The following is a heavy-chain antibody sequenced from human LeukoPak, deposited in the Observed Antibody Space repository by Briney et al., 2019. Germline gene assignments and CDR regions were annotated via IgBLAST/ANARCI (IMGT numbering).Heavy chain of an antibody. D-gene: IGHD5-12*01. CDR3: ARGPSGYHNT. CDR1: GFTSSSYG. Sequence: PGGSLRLSCAASGFTSSSYGMSWVRQAPGKGLEWVSAISASGVSKYYADSVKGRFTISRDNSKNTLYLQMNSLRAEDTAVYYCARGPSGYHNTGGQGTLVTVSS. J-gene: IGHJ4*02. V-gene: IGHV3-23*01. CDR2: ISASGVSK.